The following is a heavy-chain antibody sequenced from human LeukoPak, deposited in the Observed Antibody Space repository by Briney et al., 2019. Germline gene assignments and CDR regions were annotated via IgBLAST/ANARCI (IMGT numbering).Heavy chain of an antibody. D-gene: IGHD3-22*01. CDR3: ARGLGYYDSSGLFDY. Sequence: GGSLRLSCAASGFTFSDYAMSWVRQAPGKGLEWVSSISGSGGPIYYADSVKGRFTISRDNSKNTLFLQMNSLRAEDTAVYYCARGLGYYDSSGLFDYWGQGTLVTVSS. CDR1: GFTFSDYA. V-gene: IGHV3-23*01. J-gene: IGHJ4*02. CDR2: ISGSGGPI.